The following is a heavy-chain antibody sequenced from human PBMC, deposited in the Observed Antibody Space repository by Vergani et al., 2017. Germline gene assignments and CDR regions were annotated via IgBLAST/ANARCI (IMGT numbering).Heavy chain of an antibody. CDR1: GFTVSSNY. J-gene: IGHJ5*02. Sequence: VQLLESGGGLIQPGGSLRLSCAASGFTVSSNYMSWIRQAPGKGLEWVSYISSSGSTIYYADSVKGRFTISRDNAKNSLYLQMNSLRAEDTAVYYCARDGASYDFWSGPTTKFDPWGQGTLVTVSS. CDR2: ISSSGSTI. D-gene: IGHD3-3*01. V-gene: IGHV3-11*01. CDR3: ARDGASYDFWSGPTTKFDP.